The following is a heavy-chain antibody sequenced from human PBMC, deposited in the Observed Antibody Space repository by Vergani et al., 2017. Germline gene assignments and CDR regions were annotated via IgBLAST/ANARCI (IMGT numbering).Heavy chain of an antibody. Sequence: QVQLQESGPGLVKPSETLSLTCTVSGGSISSYYWSWIRQPPGKGLEWIGYIYYSGSTNYNPSLKSRVTISVDTSKNQFSLKLSSVTAADTAVYYCARVPDLSRNYYYMDVWGRGTLVTVSS. V-gene: IGHV4-59*01. CDR1: GGSISSYY. CDR2: IYYSGST. J-gene: IGHJ2*01. D-gene: IGHD1-26*01. CDR3: ARVPDLSRNYYYMDV.